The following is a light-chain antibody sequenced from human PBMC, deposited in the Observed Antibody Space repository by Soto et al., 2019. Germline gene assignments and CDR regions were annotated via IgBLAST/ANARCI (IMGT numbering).Light chain of an antibody. CDR2: DAS. Sequence: EIVLTQSPATLSLSPGERATLSCRASQSVSSYLAWYQQKPGQAPRLLIYDASNRATGIPARFSGSGSGTDFTLTISSLEPEDFAVYYRQQYGSSRTFGQGTRLEIK. CDR1: QSVSSY. J-gene: IGKJ5*01. CDR3: QQYGSSRT. V-gene: IGKV3-11*01.